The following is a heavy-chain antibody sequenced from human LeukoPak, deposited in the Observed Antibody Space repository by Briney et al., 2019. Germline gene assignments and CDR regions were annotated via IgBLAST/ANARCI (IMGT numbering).Heavy chain of an antibody. CDR2: ISTSGSTI. Sequence: GGSLRLSCAASGFIFSDYYMSWIRQAPGKGLEWISYISTSGSTIYYADSVKGRFTISRDNAKKSLYLQMNSLRADDTAVYYCAREVVVASDAFDIWGQGTMVTVSS. J-gene: IGHJ3*02. CDR3: AREVVVASDAFDI. CDR1: GFIFSDYY. D-gene: IGHD2-15*01. V-gene: IGHV3-11*01.